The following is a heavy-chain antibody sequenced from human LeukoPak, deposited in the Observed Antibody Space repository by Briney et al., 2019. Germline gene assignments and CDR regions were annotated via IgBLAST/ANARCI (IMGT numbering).Heavy chain of an antibody. CDR3: ASEDIVVVPAAIAS. CDR2: INHSGST. Sequence: SETLSLTCAVYGGSFSGYYWSWIRQPPGKGLEWIGEINHSGSTNYNPSLKSRVTISVDTSKNQFSLKLSSVTAADTAVYYCASEDIVVVPAAIASWGQGTLVTVSS. V-gene: IGHV4-34*01. J-gene: IGHJ4*02. CDR1: GGSFSGYY. D-gene: IGHD2-2*02.